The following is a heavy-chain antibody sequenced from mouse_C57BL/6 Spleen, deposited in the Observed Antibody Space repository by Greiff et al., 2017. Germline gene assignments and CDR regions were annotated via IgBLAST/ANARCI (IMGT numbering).Heavy chain of an antibody. D-gene: IGHD1-1*01. J-gene: IGHJ2*01. CDR2: IHPNSGST. Sequence: QVQLQQPGAELVKPGASVKLSCKASGYTFTSYWMHWVKQRPGQGLEWIGMIHPNSGSTNYNEKFKSKATLTVDKSSSTAYMQLSSLTSEDSAVYYCARPFYGRDFDYWGQGTTLTVFS. CDR3: ARPFYGRDFDY. CDR1: GYTFTSYW. V-gene: IGHV1-64*01.